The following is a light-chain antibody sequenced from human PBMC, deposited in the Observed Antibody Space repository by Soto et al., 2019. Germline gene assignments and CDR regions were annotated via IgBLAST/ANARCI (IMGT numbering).Light chain of an antibody. CDR2: DAS. Sequence: EIVLTQSPATLSLSPGEGATLSCGASQPVSSNYLAWYQQKPGLAPRLLIYDASSRATGIPDRFSGSGSGTVFTLTISRLEPEDFAVYFCQQYGSSPLTFGGGTKVEIK. CDR3: QQYGSSPLT. J-gene: IGKJ4*01. V-gene: IGKV3D-20*01. CDR1: QPVSSNY.